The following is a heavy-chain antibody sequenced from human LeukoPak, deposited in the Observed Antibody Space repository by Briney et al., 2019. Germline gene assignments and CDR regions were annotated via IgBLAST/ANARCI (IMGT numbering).Heavy chain of an antibody. V-gene: IGHV3-7*01. CDR1: GFTFSTYW. CDR3: AKYGGKSGMAFDI. Sequence: GGSLRLSCAASGFTFSTYWMAWVRQAPGKGLEWVATMNQDGSVKRYVDAVKGRFIISRDNAEKSLYLQMNSLRVEDTAVYYCAKYGGKSGMAFDIWGQGTRGIVSS. CDR2: MNQDGSVK. D-gene: IGHD4-23*01. J-gene: IGHJ3*02.